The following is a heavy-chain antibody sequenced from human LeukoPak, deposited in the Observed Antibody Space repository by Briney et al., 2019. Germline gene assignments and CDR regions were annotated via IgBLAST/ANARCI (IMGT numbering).Heavy chain of an antibody. D-gene: IGHD5-12*01. J-gene: IGHJ2*01. CDR3: ARHNDVDKKPPWVYWYFDL. CDR2: IYHSGST. Sequence: PSETLSLTCAVSGGSISSSNWWSWVRQPPGKGLEWIGEIYHSGSTYYNPSLKSRVTISVDTSKNQFSLKLSSVTAADTAVYYCARHNDVDKKPPWVYWYFDLWGRGTLVTVSS. CDR1: GGSISSSNW. V-gene: IGHV4-4*02.